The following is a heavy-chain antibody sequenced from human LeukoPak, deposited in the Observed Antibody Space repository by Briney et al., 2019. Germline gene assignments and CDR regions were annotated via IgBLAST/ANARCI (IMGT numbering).Heavy chain of an antibody. V-gene: IGHV4-34*01. CDR3: AGAVYYYDSSGYDFTLDY. CDR2: INHSGST. D-gene: IGHD3-22*01. Sequence: SETLSLTCAVYGGSFSGYYWSWIRQPPGKGLEWIGEINHSGSTNYNPSLKSRVTISVDTSKNQFSLKLSSVTAADTAVYYCAGAVYYYDSSGYDFTLDYWGQGTLVTVSS. CDR1: GGSFSGYY. J-gene: IGHJ4*02.